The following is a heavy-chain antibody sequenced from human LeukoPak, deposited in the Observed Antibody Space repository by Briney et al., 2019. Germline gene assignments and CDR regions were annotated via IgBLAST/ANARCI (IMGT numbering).Heavy chain of an antibody. Sequence: PSETLSLTCTVSGDSTSNYYWSWIRQSAGKGLEWIGRINTSGNTNYNPSLKSRVTMSLDTSKNQFSLNVSSVTVADTAVFYCARERLGFRVDVWGKGTTVTVSS. D-gene: IGHD5-12*01. CDR1: GDSTSNYY. J-gene: IGHJ6*04. CDR3: ARERLGFRVDV. V-gene: IGHV4-4*07. CDR2: INTSGNT.